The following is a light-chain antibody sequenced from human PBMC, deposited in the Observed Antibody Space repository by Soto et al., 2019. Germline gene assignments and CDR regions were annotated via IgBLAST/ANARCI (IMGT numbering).Light chain of an antibody. CDR3: QQYYASLQT. Sequence: DIVMTQSPDSLAVSLGERATINCKSSQSLLYRSNNKNYLAWYQQKPGQPPKLLIYWASTRESGVPDRFSGSGSGTEFTLTISSLQAEDVAVYYCQQYYASLQTFGPGTKVDIK. V-gene: IGKV4-1*01. CDR2: WAS. CDR1: QSLLYRSNNKNY. J-gene: IGKJ3*01.